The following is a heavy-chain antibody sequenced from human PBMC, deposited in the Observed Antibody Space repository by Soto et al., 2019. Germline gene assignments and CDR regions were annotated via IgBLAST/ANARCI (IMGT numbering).Heavy chain of an antibody. CDR3: ARGTYISAWETDY. Sequence: QVQLQESGPGLVTASETPSLTCTVSGGSINSYYWNWIRQPPGKGLEWIGYISYSGNTNYNPSLKSRVTMSVDTSKNLFSLKLTSVTAADTAVYYCARGTYISAWETDYWGQGTLVTVSS. CDR2: ISYSGNT. J-gene: IGHJ4*02. D-gene: IGHD6-19*01. V-gene: IGHV4-59*08. CDR1: GGSINSYY.